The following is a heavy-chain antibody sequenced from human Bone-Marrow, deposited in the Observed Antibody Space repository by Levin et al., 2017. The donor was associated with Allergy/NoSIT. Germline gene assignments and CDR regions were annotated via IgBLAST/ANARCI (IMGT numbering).Heavy chain of an antibody. CDR3: ARDLGYSGYDLVGFYYGMDV. J-gene: IGHJ6*02. CDR1: GGSIRSYY. D-gene: IGHD5-12*01. Sequence: SQTLSLTCTVSGGSIRSYYWSWIRQPPGKGLEWIGYISYSGNTNYNPSLKSRVTISVDTSKNQFSLKLSSVTAADTAVYYCARDLGYSGYDLVGFYYGMDVWGQGTTVTVSS. V-gene: IGHV4-59*01. CDR2: ISYSGNT.